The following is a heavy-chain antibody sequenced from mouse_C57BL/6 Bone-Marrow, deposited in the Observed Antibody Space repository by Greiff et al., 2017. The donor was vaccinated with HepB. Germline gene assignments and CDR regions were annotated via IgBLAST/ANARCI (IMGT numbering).Heavy chain of an antibody. CDR3: AREGVVTALVAGYYFDV. Sequence: QVQLKEPGPELVKPGASVKLSCKASGYAFSSYWMNWVKQRPGQGLEWIGRIYPRNGDTNYNGKFKSKATLTADKSSSTAYMHLSRLTSEDSAVYSCAREGVVTALVAGYYFDVWGKGTTVTVSS. D-gene: IGHD1-1*01. CDR2: IYPRNGDT. J-gene: IGHJ2*01. V-gene: IGHV1-82*01. CDR1: GYAFSSYW.